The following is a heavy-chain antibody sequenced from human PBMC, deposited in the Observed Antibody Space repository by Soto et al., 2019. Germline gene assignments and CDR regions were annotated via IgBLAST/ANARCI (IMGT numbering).Heavy chain of an antibody. Sequence: QVQLQESGPGLVKPSQTLSLTCTVSGGSISSGGYYWSWIRQHPGKGLEWVGYIYYSGTTYYNPSLKSRVTISVDTSKNQFSLKLSSVTAADTAVYYCARGLMGQSGATGLHFAYWGQGTLVTVSS. CDR2: IYYSGTT. V-gene: IGHV4-31*03. CDR3: ARGLMGQSGATGLHFAY. J-gene: IGHJ4*02. CDR1: GGSISSGGYY. D-gene: IGHD5-12*01.